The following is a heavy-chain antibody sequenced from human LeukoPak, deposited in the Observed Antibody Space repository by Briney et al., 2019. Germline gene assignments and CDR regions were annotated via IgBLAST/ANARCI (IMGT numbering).Heavy chain of an antibody. D-gene: IGHD5-24*01. CDR2: IKQGGSET. Sequence: GGSLRLSFAASGFTFSSYWMSWVRQAPGKGLEWVANIKQGGSETYYADSVKGRFTISRDNPKNLLFLQINSLRVEDTAVYYCARETPRRGETRDGYRWGQGTLVTVSS. V-gene: IGHV3-7*01. J-gene: IGHJ4*02. CDR1: GFTFSSYW. CDR3: ARETPRRGETRDGYR.